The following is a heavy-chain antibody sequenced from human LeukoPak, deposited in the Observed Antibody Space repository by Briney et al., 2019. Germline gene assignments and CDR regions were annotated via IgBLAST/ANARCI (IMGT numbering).Heavy chain of an antibody. J-gene: IGHJ3*02. D-gene: IGHD6-13*01. V-gene: IGHV4-31*03. CDR1: GGSISSGGYY. Sequence: PSQTLSLTCTVSGGSISSGGYYWGWIRQHPGKGLEWIGYIYYSGSTYYNPSLKSRVTISVDTSKNQFSLKLSSVTAADTAVYYCARDLGYRSSSWYSGAFDIWGQGTMVTVSS. CDR2: IYYSGST. CDR3: ARDLGYRSSSWYSGAFDI.